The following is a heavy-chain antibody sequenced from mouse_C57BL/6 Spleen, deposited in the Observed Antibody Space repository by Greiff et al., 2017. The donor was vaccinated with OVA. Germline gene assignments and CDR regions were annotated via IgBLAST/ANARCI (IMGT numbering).Heavy chain of an antibody. CDR2: IYPSDSET. V-gene: IGHV1-61*01. CDR3: ARRWLLLSYWYFDV. Sequence: QVQLQQPGAELVRPGSSVKLSCKASGYTFTSYWMDWVKQRPGQGLEWIGNIYPSDSETHYNQKFKDKATLTVDKSSSTAYMQLSSLTSEDSAVYYCARRWLLLSYWYFDVWGTGTTVTVSS. D-gene: IGHD2-3*01. CDR1: GYTFTSYW. J-gene: IGHJ1*03.